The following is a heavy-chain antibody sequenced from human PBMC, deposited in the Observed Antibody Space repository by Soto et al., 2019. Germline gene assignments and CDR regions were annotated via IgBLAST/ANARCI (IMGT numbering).Heavy chain of an antibody. Sequence: ASVKVSCKASGYTFTSYGISWVRQAPGQGLEWMGWISAYNGNTNYAQKLQGRVTMTTDTSTSTAYMELRSLRSDDTAVYYCARVRGYCSGGSCTNDAFDIWGQGTMVTVSS. J-gene: IGHJ3*02. V-gene: IGHV1-18*01. CDR3: ARVRGYCSGGSCTNDAFDI. CDR1: GYTFTSYG. CDR2: ISAYNGNT. D-gene: IGHD2-15*01.